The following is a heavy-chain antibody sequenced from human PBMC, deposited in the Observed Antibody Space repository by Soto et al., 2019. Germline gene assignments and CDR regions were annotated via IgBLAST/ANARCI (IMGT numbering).Heavy chain of an antibody. Sequence: EVQLVESGGGLVQPGGSLRLSCAASGLIFSNYKMHWVRQAPGKGLVWVSRINTDGSITDYADSVKGRFTVSRDNPKNTLYLQMNSLRAEDTAAYYCARDTDGLHYWGQGTLVTVSS. CDR3: ARDTDGLHY. V-gene: IGHV3-74*01. CDR1: GLIFSNYK. J-gene: IGHJ4*02. CDR2: INTDGSIT.